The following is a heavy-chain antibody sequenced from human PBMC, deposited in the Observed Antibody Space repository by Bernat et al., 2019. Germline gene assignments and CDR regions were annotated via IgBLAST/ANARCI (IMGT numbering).Heavy chain of an antibody. J-gene: IGHJ4*02. Sequence: EVQLVESGGGLVKPGGSLRLSCAASGFTFSSYSMNWVRQAPGKGLEWVSSISSSSSYIYYADSVKGRFTIPRDNAKNSLYLQMNSLRAEETAVYYCARGLGVYGSGSWADYWGQGTLVTVSS. V-gene: IGHV3-21*01. D-gene: IGHD3-10*01. CDR2: ISSSSSYI. CDR3: ARGLGVYGSGSWADY. CDR1: GFTFSSYS.